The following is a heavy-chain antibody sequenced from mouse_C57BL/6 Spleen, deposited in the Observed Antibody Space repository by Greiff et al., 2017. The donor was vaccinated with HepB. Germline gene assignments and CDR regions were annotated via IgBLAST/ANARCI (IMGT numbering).Heavy chain of an antibody. J-gene: IGHJ3*01. CDR3: AKDSTFAY. CDR1: GYTFTSYT. Sequence: QVHVKQSGAELARPGASVKMSCKASGYTFTSYTMHWVKQRPGQGLEWIGYINPSSGYTKYNQKFKDKATLTADKSSSTAYMQLSSLTSEDSAVYYCAKDSTFAYWGQGTLVTVSA. CDR2: INPSSGYT. V-gene: IGHV1-4*01. D-gene: IGHD2-5*01.